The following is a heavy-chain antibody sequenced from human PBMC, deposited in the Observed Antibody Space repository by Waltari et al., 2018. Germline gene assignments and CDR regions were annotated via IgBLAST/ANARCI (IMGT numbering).Heavy chain of an antibody. D-gene: IGHD2-15*01. V-gene: IGHV4-38-2*02. CDR2: IYHSGST. Sequence: QVQLQESGPGLVKPSETLSLTCTVSGYAISSGYYWGWVRQPPGKGPEWIGSIYHSGSTYYNPSLKSRVTISVDTSKNQFSLKLSSVTAADTAVYYCAREGGYCSGGSCRRFDYWGQGTLVTVSS. CDR1: GYAISSGYY. J-gene: IGHJ4*02. CDR3: AREGGYCSGGSCRRFDY.